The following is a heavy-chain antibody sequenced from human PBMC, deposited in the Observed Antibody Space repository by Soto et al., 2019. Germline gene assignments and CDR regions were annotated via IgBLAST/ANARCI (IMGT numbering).Heavy chain of an antibody. Sequence: QVQLVQSGAEVKKPGSSVKVSCKASGGTFSSYAISWVRQAPGQGLEWMGGIIPIFGTANYAQKFQGRVTITADESTSTAYKELSSLRAEDTAMYYCARGESRASFCFDYLGQGTLVTVSS. J-gene: IGHJ4*02. CDR3: ARGESRASFCFDY. V-gene: IGHV1-69*12. CDR2: IIPIFGTA. D-gene: IGHD6-6*01. CDR1: GGTFSSYA.